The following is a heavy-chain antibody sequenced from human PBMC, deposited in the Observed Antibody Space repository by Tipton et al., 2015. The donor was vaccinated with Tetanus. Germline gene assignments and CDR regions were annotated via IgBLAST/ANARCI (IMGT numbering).Heavy chain of an antibody. CDR2: IYYTALT. V-gene: IGHV4-31*03. Sequence: TLSLTCTVSGASINAGGYLWTWVRQRPGKGLEWIGNIYYTALTSYTPFLDSRLTISVDTAKNHFSLNLTSVTAADTAVYFCARGLPREPFYLDYWGQGKQVTVSS. J-gene: IGHJ4*02. CDR3: ARGLPREPFYLDY. D-gene: IGHD1-26*01. CDR1: GASINAGGYL.